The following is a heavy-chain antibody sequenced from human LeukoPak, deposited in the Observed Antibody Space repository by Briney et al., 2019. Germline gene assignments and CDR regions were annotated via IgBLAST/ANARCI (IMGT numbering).Heavy chain of an antibody. CDR1: GYTFTSYG. D-gene: IGHD3-3*01. Sequence: EASVKVSCKASGYTFTSYGIIWVRQAPGQGLEWMGGIRTYDDNANYAGRLQGRVTMTTDTSTSTAYMELRSLRSDDTAVYYCARDRRLRFLEWSSIGYFQHWGQGTLVTVSS. CDR2: IRTYDDNA. J-gene: IGHJ1*01. CDR3: ARDRRLRFLEWSSIGYFQH. V-gene: IGHV1-18*01.